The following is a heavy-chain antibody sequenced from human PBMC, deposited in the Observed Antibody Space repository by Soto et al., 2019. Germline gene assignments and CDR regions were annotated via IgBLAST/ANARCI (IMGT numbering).Heavy chain of an antibody. V-gene: IGHV4-39*07. Sequence: PSETLSLTCTVSGGDISSGDYYWAWIRQPPGKGLEWIASIYYVGSTFYNSSLESRVTISLDKSENQFSLKVTSLTAADTAVYYCASRDPGTSVDYWGQGTLVTVSS. CDR1: GGDISSGDYY. D-gene: IGHD1-7*01. CDR3: ASRDPGTSVDY. J-gene: IGHJ4*02. CDR2: IYYVGST.